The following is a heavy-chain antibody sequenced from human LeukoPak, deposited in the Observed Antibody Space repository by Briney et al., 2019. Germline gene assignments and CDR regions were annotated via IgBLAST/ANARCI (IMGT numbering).Heavy chain of an antibody. D-gene: IGHD2-2*01. Sequence: SETLSLTCTVSGGSISSSSYYWGWIRQPPGKGLEWIGTIYYSGSTYYNPSLTSRVTISVDTSKNQFSLKVSSVTAADTAVYYCASTMYSRSTGCLRFDYWGQGTLVSVSS. V-gene: IGHV4-39*01. CDR1: GGSISSSSYY. J-gene: IGHJ4*02. CDR2: IYYSGST. CDR3: ASTMYSRSTGCLRFDY.